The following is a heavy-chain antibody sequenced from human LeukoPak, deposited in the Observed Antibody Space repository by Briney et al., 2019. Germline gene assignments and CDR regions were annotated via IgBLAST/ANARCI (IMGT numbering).Heavy chain of an antibody. CDR3: ARAEGGYSGSYYFDY. J-gene: IGHJ4*02. D-gene: IGHD1-26*01. CDR2: INTDGSST. Sequence: GGSLRLSCAASGFTFSSYWMHWVRQAPGKGLVWVSRINTDGSSTSYADSVKGRFTISRDNAKNTLYLQMNSLRAEDTAVYYCARAEGGYSGSYYFDYWGQGTLVTVSS. V-gene: IGHV3-74*01. CDR1: GFTFSSYW.